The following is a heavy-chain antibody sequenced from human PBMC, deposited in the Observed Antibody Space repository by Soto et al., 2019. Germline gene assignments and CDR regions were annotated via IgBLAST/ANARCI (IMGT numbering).Heavy chain of an antibody. CDR3: ARRPWLSGYYDY. J-gene: IGHJ4*02. CDR2: IYPADSET. CDR1: GYSFFSHW. Sequence: PGESVKISFKGSGYSFFSHWIGWVRQMPGKGLEWVGIIYPADSETRYSPSFQGQVTISVDKSINTAYLQWSSLKASDTAMYYCARRPWLSGYYDYWGQGTLVTVSS. D-gene: IGHD3-22*01. V-gene: IGHV5-51*01.